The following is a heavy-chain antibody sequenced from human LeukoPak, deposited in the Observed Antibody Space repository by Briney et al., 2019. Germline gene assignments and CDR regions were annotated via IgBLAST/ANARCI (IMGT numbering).Heavy chain of an antibody. CDR2: ISAYNGNT. D-gene: IGHD6-19*01. Sequence: GASVKVSCKASGGTFSSYGISWVRQAPGQGLEWMGWISAYNGNTNYAQKLQGRVTMTTDTSTSTAYMELRSLRSDDTAVYYCARDREGYSSGWYFRFYYYYYGMDVWGQGTTVTVSS. V-gene: IGHV1-18*01. CDR3: ARDREGYSSGWYFRFYYYYYGMDV. CDR1: GGTFSSYG. J-gene: IGHJ6*02.